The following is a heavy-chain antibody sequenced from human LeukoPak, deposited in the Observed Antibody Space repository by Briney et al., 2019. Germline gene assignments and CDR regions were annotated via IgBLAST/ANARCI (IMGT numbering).Heavy chain of an antibody. Sequence: VASVKVSCKASGGTFSSYAISWVRQAPGQGLEWMGGIIPIFGTANYAQKFQGRVTITADKSTSTAYMELSSLRSEDTAVYYCARGGDPLLWFGELRYYYMDVWGKGTTVAISS. J-gene: IGHJ6*03. CDR3: ARGGDPLLWFGELRYYYMDV. CDR1: GGTFSSYA. D-gene: IGHD3-10*01. CDR2: IIPIFGTA. V-gene: IGHV1-69*06.